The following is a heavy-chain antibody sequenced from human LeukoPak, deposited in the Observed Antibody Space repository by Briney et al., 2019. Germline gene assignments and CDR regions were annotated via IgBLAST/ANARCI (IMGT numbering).Heavy chain of an antibody. Sequence: GGSLRLSCATSGFTFSAYWMSWVRRAPGKGLEWVANIKKDGGERYYVDSVKGRFTISRDNAKNSLYLQMNSLTAEDTAVYYCARGYYYDSSGYYTDYWGQGTLVTVSS. CDR1: GFTFSAYW. CDR3: ARGYYYDSSGYYTDY. CDR2: IKKDGGER. D-gene: IGHD3-22*01. V-gene: IGHV3-7*04. J-gene: IGHJ4*02.